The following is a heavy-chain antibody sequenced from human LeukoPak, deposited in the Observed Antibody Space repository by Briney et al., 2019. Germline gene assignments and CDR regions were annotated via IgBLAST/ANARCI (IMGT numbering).Heavy chain of an antibody. CDR2: INHSGST. CDR3: ARGHIAARVYGYYYGMDV. V-gene: IGHV4-34*01. D-gene: IGHD6-13*01. CDR1: GGSFSGYY. J-gene: IGHJ6*02. Sequence: PSETLSLTCAVSGGSFSGYYWSWIRQPPGKGLEWIGEINHSGSTSYNPSLKSRVTISVDTSKNQFSLKLSSVTAADTAVYYCARGHIAARVYGYYYGMDVWGQGTTVTVSS.